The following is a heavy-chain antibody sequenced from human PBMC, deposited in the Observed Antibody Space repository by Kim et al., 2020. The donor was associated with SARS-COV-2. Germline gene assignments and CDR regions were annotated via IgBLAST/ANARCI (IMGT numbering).Heavy chain of an antibody. V-gene: IGHV4-59*08. CDR2: YYRGST. Sequence: YYRGSTNYNPSLKSRVTISVDPSKNQFSLKLSSVTAADTAVYYCARLKGPWGQGTLVTVSS. CDR3: ARLKGP. J-gene: IGHJ4*02.